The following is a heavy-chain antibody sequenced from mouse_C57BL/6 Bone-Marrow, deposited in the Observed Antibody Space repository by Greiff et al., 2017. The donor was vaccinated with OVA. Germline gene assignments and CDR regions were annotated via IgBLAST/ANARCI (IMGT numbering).Heavy chain of an antibody. J-gene: IGHJ1*03. V-gene: IGHV1-64*01. Sequence: QVQLQQPGAELVKPGASVKLSCKASGYTFTSYWMHWVKQRPGKGLEWIGMIHPNSGSTNYNEKFKSKATLTVDKSSSTSYMQRSSLTSEDSAVYFCARHQEDRDHGYIDVWGTVTTVTVSS. CDR2: IHPNSGST. CDR1: GYTFTSYW. CDR3: ARHQEDRDHGYIDV.